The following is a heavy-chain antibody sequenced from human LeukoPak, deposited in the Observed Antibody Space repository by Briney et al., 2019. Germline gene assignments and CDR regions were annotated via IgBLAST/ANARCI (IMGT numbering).Heavy chain of an antibody. V-gene: IGHV4-59*01. J-gene: IGHJ4*02. Sequence: SETLSLTCTVSGDSINTYYWSWIRQPPGKGLEWIGYIYYSGNTNYNPSLKSRVIISIDTSKNQFSLKLSSVTAADTAVYYCARNSCFDYWGQGTLVTVSS. CDR3: ARNSCFDY. CDR1: GDSINTYY. CDR2: IYYSGNT. D-gene: IGHD1-7*01.